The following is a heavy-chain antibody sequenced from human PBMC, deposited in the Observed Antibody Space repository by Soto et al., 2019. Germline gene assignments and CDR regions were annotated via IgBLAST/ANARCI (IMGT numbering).Heavy chain of an antibody. D-gene: IGHD3-3*01. CDR2: ISGSGGST. J-gene: IGHJ4*02. Sequence: GGSLRLSCAASGFTFSSYAMSWVRQAPGKGLEWVSAISGSGGSTYYADSVKGRFTISRDNYKNTLYLQMNSLRAEDTAVYYCAKDLVFGVVTPYYFDYWGQGTMVTVSS. CDR1: GFTFSSYA. CDR3: AKDLVFGVVTPYYFDY. V-gene: IGHV3-23*01.